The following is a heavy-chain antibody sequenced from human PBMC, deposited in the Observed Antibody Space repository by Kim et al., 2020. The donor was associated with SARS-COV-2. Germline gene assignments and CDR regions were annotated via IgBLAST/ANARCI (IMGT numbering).Heavy chain of an antibody. J-gene: IGHJ4*02. CDR2: VSNDGSIK. D-gene: IGHD2-15*01. Sequence: GGSLRLSCATSGFTFSSYGMHWVRQAPGKGLEWVAVVSNDGSIKYYADSVKGRFTISRDNSKNTLYLQMNSLRAEDTTIYYCATNRLKGTICSGVGCYREFEYWGQGTLVTISS. V-gene: IGHV3-33*05. CDR1: GFTFSSYG. CDR3: ATNRLKGTICSGVGCYREFEY.